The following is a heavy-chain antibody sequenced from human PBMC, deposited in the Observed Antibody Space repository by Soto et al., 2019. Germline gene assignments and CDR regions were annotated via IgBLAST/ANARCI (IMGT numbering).Heavy chain of an antibody. V-gene: IGHV4-59*01. Sequence: SETLSLTCTVSGGSISSYFYIWVRQPPGKGLEWIGSVYYTGTTDYNPSLKSRVTISVDTSKTQFSLNLRSVTAADTAVYYCARDLAAVPRAFDYWRRVTLVTVCS. CDR2: VYYTGTT. CDR3: ARDLAAVPRAFDY. J-gene: IGHJ4*02. CDR1: GGSISSYF. D-gene: IGHD6-13*01.